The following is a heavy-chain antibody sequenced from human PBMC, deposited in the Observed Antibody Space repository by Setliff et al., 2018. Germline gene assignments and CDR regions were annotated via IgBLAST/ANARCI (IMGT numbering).Heavy chain of an antibody. CDR2: VTIYNGNT. D-gene: IGHD3-10*01. V-gene: IGHV1-18*01. CDR3: ARVESMVRGKNILRHFDY. J-gene: IGHJ4*02. Sequence: ASVKVSCKASGYTFSNYGVTWVRQAPGQGLEWMGWVTIYNGNTKYAQNLQGRLTLTTDTSTSTAYMELGSLTTDDTAVYYCARVESMVRGKNILRHFDYWGQGTQVTVSS. CDR1: GYTFSNYG.